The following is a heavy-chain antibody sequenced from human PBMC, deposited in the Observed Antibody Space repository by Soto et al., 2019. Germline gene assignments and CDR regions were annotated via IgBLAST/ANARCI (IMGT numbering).Heavy chain of an antibody. Sequence: QVQLVQSGAEVKKPGSSVKVSCKASGGTFSSYAISWVRQAPGQGLEWMGGIIPIFGTANYAQKFQGRVTITADESTSTAYMELSSLSSEDTAVAYCASSAWYGIIPPDAFDIWGQGTMVTVSS. D-gene: IGHD2-15*01. CDR3: ASSAWYGIIPPDAFDI. V-gene: IGHV1-69*12. J-gene: IGHJ3*02. CDR2: IIPIFGTA. CDR1: GGTFSSYA.